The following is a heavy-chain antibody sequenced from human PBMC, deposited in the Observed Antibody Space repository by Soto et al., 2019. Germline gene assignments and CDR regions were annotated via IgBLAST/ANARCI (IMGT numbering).Heavy chain of an antibody. CDR2: IRSKANSYAT. CDR3: TRQQERRMPHYYYYMDV. CDR1: GFTFSGSA. Sequence: GGSLRLSCAASGFTFSGSAMHWVRQASGKGLEWVGRIRSKANSYATAYAASVKGRFTISRDDSKNTAYLQMNSLKTEDTAVYYCTRQQERRMPHYYYYMDVWGKGTTVTVSS. V-gene: IGHV3-73*01. D-gene: IGHD1-1*01. J-gene: IGHJ6*03.